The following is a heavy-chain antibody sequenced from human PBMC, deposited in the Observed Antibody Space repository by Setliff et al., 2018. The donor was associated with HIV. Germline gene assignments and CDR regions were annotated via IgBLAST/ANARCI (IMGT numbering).Heavy chain of an antibody. CDR2: IYYDGRT. J-gene: IGHJ5*01. V-gene: IGHV4-39*07. CDR3: ARGGAVSADFDS. CDR1: GGSISNGDHY. D-gene: IGHD3-16*01. Sequence: SETLSLTCTVSGGSISNGDHYWAWIRQSPGKGLEWIGYIYYDGRTFYKPSLKSRLTISVDTSKNQFSLSLNSVTAADTAVYFCARGGAVSADFDSWGQGALVTVSS.